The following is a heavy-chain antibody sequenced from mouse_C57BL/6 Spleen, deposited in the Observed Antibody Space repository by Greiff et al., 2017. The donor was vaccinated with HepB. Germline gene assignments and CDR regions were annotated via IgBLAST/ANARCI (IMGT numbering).Heavy chain of an antibody. CDR1: GYTFTSYW. CDR2: IDPSDSET. Sequence: QVQLQQPGAELVRPGSSVKLSCKASGYTFTSYWMHWVKQRPIQGLEWIGNIDPSDSETHYNQKFKDKATLTVDKSSSTAYMQLSSLTSEDSAVYYCARFPAYYSNYEGNYWGQGTTLTVSS. J-gene: IGHJ2*01. CDR3: ARFPAYYSNYEGNY. D-gene: IGHD2-5*01. V-gene: IGHV1-52*01.